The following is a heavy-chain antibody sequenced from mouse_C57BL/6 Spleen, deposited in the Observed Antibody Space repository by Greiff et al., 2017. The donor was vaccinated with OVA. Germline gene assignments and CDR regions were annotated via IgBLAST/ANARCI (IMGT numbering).Heavy chain of an antibody. V-gene: IGHV14-1*01. CDR3: TIDYYPKAYFDY. CDR1: GFNIKDYY. J-gene: IGHJ2*01. CDR2: IDPEDGDT. Sequence: EVQLQQSGAELVRPGASVKLSCTASGFNIKDYYMHWVKQRPEQGLEWIGRIDPEDGDTEYAPKFQGKATMTADTSSNTAYLQLSSLTSEDTAVYYCTIDYYPKAYFDYWGQGTTLTVSS. D-gene: IGHD1-1*01.